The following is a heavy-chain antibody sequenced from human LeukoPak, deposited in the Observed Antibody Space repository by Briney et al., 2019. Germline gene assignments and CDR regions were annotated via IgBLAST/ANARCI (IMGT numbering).Heavy chain of an antibody. CDR2: IWYDGSNK. Sequence: QAGGSLRLSCAASGFTFSSYGMHWVRQAPGKGLEWVAVIWYDGSNKYYADSVKGRFTISRDNSKNTLYLQMNSLRAEDTAVYYCARESGYYDILTGFPYYYGMDVWGQGTTVTVSS. J-gene: IGHJ6*02. CDR1: GFTFSSYG. CDR3: ARESGYYDILTGFPYYYGMDV. D-gene: IGHD3-9*01. V-gene: IGHV3-33*08.